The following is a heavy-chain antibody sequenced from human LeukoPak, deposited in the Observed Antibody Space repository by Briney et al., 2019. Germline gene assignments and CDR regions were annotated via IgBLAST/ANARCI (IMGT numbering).Heavy chain of an antibody. J-gene: IGHJ3*02. CDR1: GFTVSSDY. Sequence: GGSLRLSCAASGFTVSSDYMSWVRQAPGKGLEWVSVVYSGDTTYYADSVKGRFTISRDNSKNTLFLQMNSLRAEDTAVYYCARSIAARHDAFDIWGQGTMVTVSS. D-gene: IGHD6-6*01. V-gene: IGHV3-53*01. CDR3: ARSIAARHDAFDI. CDR2: VYSGDTT.